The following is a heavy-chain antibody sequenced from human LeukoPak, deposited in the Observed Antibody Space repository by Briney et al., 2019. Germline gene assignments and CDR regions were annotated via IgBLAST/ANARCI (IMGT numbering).Heavy chain of an antibody. Sequence: GASVKVSCKASGYTFTSYDINWVRQATGQGLEWMGWMNPNSGNTVYAQKFRGRVTMTRNTSISTAYMELSSLRSEDTAVYYCARTGGSGSEIYDAFDYWGQGTLVTVSS. V-gene: IGHV1-8*01. CDR1: GYTFTSYD. CDR3: ARTGGSGSEIYDAFDY. CDR2: MNPNSGNT. J-gene: IGHJ4*02. D-gene: IGHD3-10*01.